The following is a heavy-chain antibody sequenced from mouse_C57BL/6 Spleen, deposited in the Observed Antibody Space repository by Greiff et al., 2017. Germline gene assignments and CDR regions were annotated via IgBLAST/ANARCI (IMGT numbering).Heavy chain of an antibody. CDR3: TGAYYSTLYYAMDY. Sequence: EVKVEESGGGLVQPGGSMKLSCVASGFTFSNYWMNWVRQSPEKGLEWVAQIRLKSDNYATHYAESVKGRFTISRDYSKSSVYLQMNNLRAEDTGIYYCTGAYYSTLYYAMDYWGQGTSVTVSS. J-gene: IGHJ4*01. CDR2: IRLKSDNYAT. D-gene: IGHD2-5*01. V-gene: IGHV6-3*01. CDR1: GFTFSNYW.